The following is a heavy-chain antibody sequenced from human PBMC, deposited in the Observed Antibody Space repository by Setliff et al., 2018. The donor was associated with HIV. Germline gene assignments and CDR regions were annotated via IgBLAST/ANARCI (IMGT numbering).Heavy chain of an antibody. CDR1: GFTFRYFT. J-gene: IGHJ6*02. CDR2: IRSTAYSGTT. CDR3: ARGKSGFETTGIDYGMDV. Sequence: GESLKISCTASGFTFRYFTMSWVRQAPGKGLEWLGFIRSTAYSGTTQYAASVKDRLIISRDNSKSIAYLQMNTLRSDDTAVYYCARGKSGFETTGIDYGMDVWGQGTTVTVSS. V-gene: IGHV3-49*02. D-gene: IGHD1-1*01.